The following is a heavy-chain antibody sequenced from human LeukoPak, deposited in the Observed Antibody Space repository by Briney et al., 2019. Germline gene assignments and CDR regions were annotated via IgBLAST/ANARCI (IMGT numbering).Heavy chain of an antibody. J-gene: IGHJ4*02. D-gene: IGHD2-15*01. Sequence: GGSLRLSCAASGFTFRSYGVHRVRQAPGKGLEWVAIMWYDGSNKYYADSVKGRFTISRDNSKNTLYLQMGSLRAEDTAVYYCARVVGYCGGATCSFYFDYWGQGTLVTVSS. CDR3: ARVVGYCGGATCSFYFDY. CDR2: MWYDGSNK. V-gene: IGHV3-33*01. CDR1: GFTFRSYG.